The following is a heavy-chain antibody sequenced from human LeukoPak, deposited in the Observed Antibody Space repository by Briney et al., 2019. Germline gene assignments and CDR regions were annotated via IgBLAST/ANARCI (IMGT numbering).Heavy chain of an antibody. J-gene: IGHJ4*02. CDR3: ARGGPITIFGVVIPHYFDY. D-gene: IGHD3-3*01. CDR1: GGSFSGYY. Sequence: PSETLSLTCAVYGGSFSGYYWSWIRQPPGKGLEWIGEINHSGSTNYNPSLKSRVTISVDTSKNQFSLKLSSVTAADTAVCYCARGGPITIFGVVIPHYFDYWGQGTLVTVSS. V-gene: IGHV4-34*01. CDR2: INHSGST.